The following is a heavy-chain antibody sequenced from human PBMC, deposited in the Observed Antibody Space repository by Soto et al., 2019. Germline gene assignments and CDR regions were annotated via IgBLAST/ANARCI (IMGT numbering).Heavy chain of an antibody. D-gene: IGHD2-15*01. CDR1: SGSISSSNW. CDR3: ARSLYCSTCNWFDP. CDR2: IYHSGST. J-gene: IGHJ5*02. Sequence: QVQLQESGPGLVKPSGTLSLTCAVSSGSISSSNWWSWVRQPPGRGLEWIGEIYHSGSTNYTPSLTSRVTISVDKSKNQFSLKLSSVTAADTAVYYCARSLYCSTCNWFDPWGQGTLVTVSS. V-gene: IGHV4-4*02.